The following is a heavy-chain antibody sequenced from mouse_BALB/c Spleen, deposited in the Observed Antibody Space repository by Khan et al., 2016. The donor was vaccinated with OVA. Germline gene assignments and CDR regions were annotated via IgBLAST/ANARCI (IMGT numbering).Heavy chain of an antibody. Sequence: EVQLQESGPGLVKPSQSLSLTCTVTGYSITSGYGCNWIRQFPGNKLEWMGYISYSGSTNYNPSLKSRISIPRDTSKNQFYLQLNSVTTEDTATYYCARTARIKYWGQGTTLTVSS. V-gene: IGHV3-2*02. CDR2: ISYSGST. J-gene: IGHJ2*01. CDR3: ARTARIKY. D-gene: IGHD1-2*01. CDR1: GYSITSGYG.